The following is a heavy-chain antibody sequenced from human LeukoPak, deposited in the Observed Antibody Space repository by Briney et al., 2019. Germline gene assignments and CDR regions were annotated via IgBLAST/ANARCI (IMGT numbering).Heavy chain of an antibody. Sequence: ASVKVSCKASGYTFAGYYMHWVRQAPGQGLEWMGRINPNSGGTNYAQKFQGRVTMTRDTSISTAYMELSRLRSDDTAVYYCARSPRRTVLLWFGDWGQGTLVTVSS. D-gene: IGHD3-10*01. CDR3: ARSPRRTVLLWFGD. J-gene: IGHJ4*02. CDR1: GYTFAGYY. V-gene: IGHV1-2*06. CDR2: INPNSGGT.